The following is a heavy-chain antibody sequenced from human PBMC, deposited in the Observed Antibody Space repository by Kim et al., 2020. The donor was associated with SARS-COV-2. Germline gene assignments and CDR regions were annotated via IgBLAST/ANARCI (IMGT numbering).Heavy chain of an antibody. CDR1: GFTFDAYA. Sequence: GGSLRLSCAASGFTFDAYAMHWVRQAPGKGLEWVSGISRNGGSIGYADSVKGRFTISRDNAKNSLYLQMNSLRAEDTALYYCAKDIDSSSWYWFDSWGQGALATVSS. CDR2: ISRNGGSI. D-gene: IGHD6-13*01. V-gene: IGHV3-9*01. J-gene: IGHJ5*01. CDR3: AKDIDSSSWYWFDS.